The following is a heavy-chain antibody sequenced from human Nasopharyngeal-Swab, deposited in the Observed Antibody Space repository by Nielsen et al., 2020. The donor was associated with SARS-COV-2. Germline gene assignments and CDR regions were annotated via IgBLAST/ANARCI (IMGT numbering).Heavy chain of an antibody. D-gene: IGHD6-19*01. CDR2: INHSGST. V-gene: IGHV4-34*01. CDR3: ASQYSSGSEQLYAFDI. Sequence: SETLSLTCDVYGGSFSGYYWSWIRQPPGKGLEWIGEINHSGSTNYNPSLKSRVTISVDTSKNQFSLKLSSVTAADTAVYYCASQYSSGSEQLYAFDIWGQGTMVTVSS. CDR1: GGSFSGYY. J-gene: IGHJ3*02.